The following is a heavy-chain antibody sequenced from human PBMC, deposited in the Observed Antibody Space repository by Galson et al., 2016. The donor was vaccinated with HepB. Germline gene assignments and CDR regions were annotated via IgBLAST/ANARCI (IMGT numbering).Heavy chain of an antibody. D-gene: IGHD3-9*01. Sequence: SLRLSCAASGFTFSSHNLNWVRQAPGKGLEWVAVILYDGSDKYYADSVRGRFTISRDNSKNTLYLQMNSLRAEDTAVYFCAKPIFHYDVLTAYDSWGLGTRVTVST. J-gene: IGHJ4*02. CDR3: AKPIFHYDVLTAYDS. CDR1: GFTFSSHN. CDR2: ILYDGSDK. V-gene: IGHV3-30*18.